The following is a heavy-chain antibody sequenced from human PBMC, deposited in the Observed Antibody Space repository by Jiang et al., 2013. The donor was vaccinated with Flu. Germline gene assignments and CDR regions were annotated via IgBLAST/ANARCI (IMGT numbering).Heavy chain of an antibody. Sequence: SYGISWVRQAPGQGLEWMGWISAYNGNTNYAQKLQGRVTMTTDTSTSTAYMELRSLRSDDTAVYYCARVPGRGLRPIYYYYGMDVWGQGTTVTVSS. CDR3: ARVPGRGLRPIYYYYGMDV. D-gene: IGHD5-12*01. CDR2: ISAYNGNT. J-gene: IGHJ6*02. V-gene: IGHV1-18*01. CDR1: SYG.